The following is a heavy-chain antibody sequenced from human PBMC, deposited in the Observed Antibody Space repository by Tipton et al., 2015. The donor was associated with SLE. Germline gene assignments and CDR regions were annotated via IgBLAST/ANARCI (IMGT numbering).Heavy chain of an antibody. J-gene: IGHJ6*03. CDR3: ARVKYLAFYYYMDV. D-gene: IGHD2/OR15-2a*01. Sequence: TLSLTCAVYGGSTSDTNWSWIRQPPGQGLEWIGEIDESGNTNYNPSLKSRVTLSVDTSKKQFSLELTSVTAADTAVFFCARVKYLAFYYYMDVWGKGTTVTVSS. CDR1: GGSTSDTN. CDR2: IDESGNT. V-gene: IGHV4-34*01.